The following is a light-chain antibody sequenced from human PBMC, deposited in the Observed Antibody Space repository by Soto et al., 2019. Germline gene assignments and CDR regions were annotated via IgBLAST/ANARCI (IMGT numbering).Light chain of an antibody. Sequence: QAVVTQPRSVCGSRGQSGTIACTGTRRVVVGYHSLSCSQRHPRQAPPLLIYDVTQPPSGVPDRFSGSKPGHTASLIISGLPAEDLAYYYCCSHLASYPLVLGPGTRATIL. CDR3: CSHLASYPLV. CDR2: DVT. J-gene: IGLJ1*01. CDR1: RRVVVGYHS. V-gene: IGLV2-11*01.